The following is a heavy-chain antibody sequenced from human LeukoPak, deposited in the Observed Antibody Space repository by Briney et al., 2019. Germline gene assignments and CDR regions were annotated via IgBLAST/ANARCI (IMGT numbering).Heavy chain of an antibody. V-gene: IGHV5-51*01. CDR3: ARHTGEGSHFQH. CDR1: GYTFTNYW. J-gene: IGHJ1*01. D-gene: IGHD3-16*01. CDR2: IYSGDSDT. Sequence: ESLKISCKASGYTFTNYWIGWVRQMPGKGLEWMGIIYSGDSDTKYSPSFRGQVIISADKSIRTAYLQWTSLKASDTAMYYCARHTGEGSHFQHWGQGSLVTVSS.